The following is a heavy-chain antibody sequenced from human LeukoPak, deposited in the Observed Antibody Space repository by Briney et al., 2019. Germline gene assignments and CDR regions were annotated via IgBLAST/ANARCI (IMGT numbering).Heavy chain of an antibody. J-gene: IGHJ4*02. Sequence: ASVKVSCKASGGTFSSYAISWVRQAPGQGLEWMGRIIPIFGTANYAQKFQGRVTITTDESTSTAYMELSSLRSEDTAVYYCARTYGSGSQFDDWDQGTLVTVSS. CDR3: ARTYGSGSQFDD. V-gene: IGHV1-69*05. D-gene: IGHD3-10*01. CDR1: GGTFSSYA. CDR2: IIPIFGTA.